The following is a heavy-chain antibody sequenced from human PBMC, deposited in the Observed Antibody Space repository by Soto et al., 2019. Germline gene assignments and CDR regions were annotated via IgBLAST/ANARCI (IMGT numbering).Heavy chain of an antibody. D-gene: IGHD3-3*01. CDR3: TTTRDITIFGVVTPHYFDY. CDR2: IKSKTDGGTT. V-gene: IGHV3-15*01. CDR1: GFTFSNAW. Sequence: GGSLRLSCAASGFTFSNAWMSWVRQAPGKGLEWVGRIKSKTDGGTTDYAAPVKGRFTISRDDSKNTLYLQMNSLKTKDTAVYYCTTTRDITIFGVVTPHYFDYWGQGTLVTVSS. J-gene: IGHJ4*02.